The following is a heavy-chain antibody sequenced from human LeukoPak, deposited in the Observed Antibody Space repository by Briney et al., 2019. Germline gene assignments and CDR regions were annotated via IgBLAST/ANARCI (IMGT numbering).Heavy chain of an antibody. CDR1: GYTFTSYA. CDR3: ARWDYYASGRAQSP. Sequence: ASVKVSSKASGYTFTSYAINWVRQAPGQGLEWMGWISAYNGNTNYTQKLQGRVTMTTDTSTSTAYMELRSLRSDYTAVYYCARWDYYASGRAQSPWGQGTLVTVSS. D-gene: IGHD3-10*01. CDR2: ISAYNGNT. J-gene: IGHJ5*02. V-gene: IGHV1-18*01.